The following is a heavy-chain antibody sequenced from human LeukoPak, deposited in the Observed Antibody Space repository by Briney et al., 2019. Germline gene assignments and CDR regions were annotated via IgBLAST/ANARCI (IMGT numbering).Heavy chain of an antibody. CDR2: IIPIFGTA. V-gene: IGHV1-69*13. CDR1: GDTFSSYA. Sequence: GASVKVSCKASGDTFSSYAISWVRQAPGQGLEWMGGIIPIFGTANYAQKFQGRVTITADESTSTAYMELSSLRSEDTAVYYCARGQGSGRDYYYGMDVWGQGTTVTVSS. D-gene: IGHD3-10*01. CDR3: ARGQGSGRDYYYGMDV. J-gene: IGHJ6*02.